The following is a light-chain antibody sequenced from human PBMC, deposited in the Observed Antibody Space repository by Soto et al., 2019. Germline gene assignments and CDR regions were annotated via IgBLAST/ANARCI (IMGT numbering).Light chain of an antibody. J-gene: IGKJ1*01. Sequence: DIQMTQSPSSLSASVGDRVTITCRASQDISEDLAWYQQKPGKVPKLLLYASTLQSGVPSRFSGSGSGTDFTLTISTLQPEDVATYYCQNYFNAPPWTLGQGTKVDIK. CDR1: QDISED. V-gene: IGKV1-27*01. CDR2: AS. CDR3: QNYFNAPPWT.